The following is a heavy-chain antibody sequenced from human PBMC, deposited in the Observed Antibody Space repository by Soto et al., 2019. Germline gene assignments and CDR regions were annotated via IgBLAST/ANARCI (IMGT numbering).Heavy chain of an antibody. CDR1: GFTFSSYA. CDR3: AKDRVTMVRGVSIH. CDR2: ISGSVGIT. V-gene: IGHV3-23*01. Sequence: RGSLRLSCAASGFTFSSYAMSWVRQAPGKGLEWVSAISGSVGITYYADSVKGRFTISRDNSKNTLYLQMNSLRAEDTAVYYCAKDRVTMVRGVSIHWGKGILVSASS. J-gene: IGHJ4*02. D-gene: IGHD3-10*01.